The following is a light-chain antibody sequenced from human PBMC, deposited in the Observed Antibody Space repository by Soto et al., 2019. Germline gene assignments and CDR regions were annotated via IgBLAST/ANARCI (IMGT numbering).Light chain of an antibody. V-gene: IGLV3-21*04. J-gene: IGLJ1*01. CDR2: YDS. CDR1: NIGSKS. Sequence: SYELTQPPSVSVAPGETARIACGGDNIGSKSVQWYQQKPCQAPVLVISYDSDRPSGIPERFSGSNSGNTATLTISRVEAGDEADYYCQVWDSSSDLRVFGTGTKLTVL. CDR3: QVWDSSSDLRV.